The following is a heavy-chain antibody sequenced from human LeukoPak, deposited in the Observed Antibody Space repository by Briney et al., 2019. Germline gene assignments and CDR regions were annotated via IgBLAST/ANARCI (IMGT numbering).Heavy chain of an antibody. D-gene: IGHD6-13*01. CDR1: GYTFTGYY. CDR2: INPNSGGT. Sequence: ASVKVSCKASGYTFTGYYMHWVRQAPGQGLEWMGWINPNSGGTNYAQKFQGRVTMTRDTSISTAYMELSRLRSDDTAVYYCARGRIAAAGAWWFDPWGQEPWSPSPQ. V-gene: IGHV1-2*02. J-gene: IGHJ5*02. CDR3: ARGRIAAAGAWWFDP.